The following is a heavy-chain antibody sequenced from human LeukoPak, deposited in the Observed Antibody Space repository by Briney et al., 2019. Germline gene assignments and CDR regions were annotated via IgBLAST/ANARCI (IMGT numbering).Heavy chain of an antibody. Sequence: GESLKISCKCSGYSFSNYWIAWVRQMPGKGLEWMGIIYPGDSDTRYSPAFQGHVTISADKSISTAYLQWSSLKASDSAMYYCARSASGWGCDDWGQGNLVTVSS. D-gene: IGHD6-19*01. CDR1: GYSFSNYW. V-gene: IGHV5-51*01. CDR2: IYPGDSDT. CDR3: ARSASGWGCDD. J-gene: IGHJ4*02.